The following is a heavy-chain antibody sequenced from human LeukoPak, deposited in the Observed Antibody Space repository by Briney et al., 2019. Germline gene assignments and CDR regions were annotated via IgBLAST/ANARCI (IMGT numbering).Heavy chain of an antibody. CDR3: AKQTFYSGSSQLDY. D-gene: IGHD1-26*01. Sequence: QPGGSLRLSCVASGFTFNNYAMSWVRQAPGKGLEWVPAISGRGDNTYYADSVKGRFTISRDNSKNMLYLQMNSLRADDTAVYYCAKQTFYSGSSQLDYWGQGTLVTVSS. CDR1: GFTFNNYA. J-gene: IGHJ4*02. CDR2: ISGRGDNT. V-gene: IGHV3-23*01.